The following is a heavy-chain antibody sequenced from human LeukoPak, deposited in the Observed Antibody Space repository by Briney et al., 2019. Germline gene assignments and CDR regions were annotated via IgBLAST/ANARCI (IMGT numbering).Heavy chain of an antibody. CDR3: ARNLRPITMVRGVIIPVFDP. CDR2: IWYDGSNK. Sequence: GGSLRLSCAASGFTFSSYGMHWVRQAPGRGLEWVAVIWYDGSNKYYADSVKGRFTISRDNSKNTLYLQMNSLRAEDTAVYYSARNLRPITMVRGVIIPVFDPWGQGTLVTVSS. CDR1: GFTFSSYG. D-gene: IGHD3-10*01. V-gene: IGHV3-33*01. J-gene: IGHJ5*02.